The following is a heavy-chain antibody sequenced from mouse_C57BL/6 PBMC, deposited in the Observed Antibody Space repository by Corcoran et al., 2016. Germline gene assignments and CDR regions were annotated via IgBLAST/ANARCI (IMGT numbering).Heavy chain of an antibody. CDR2: INPNNGGT. J-gene: IGHJ3*01. CDR3: ARSSYDGYPAY. D-gene: IGHD2-3*01. CDR1: GYTFTDYN. Sequence: EVQLQQSGPELVKPGASVKIPCKASGYTFTDYNMDWVKQSHGKSLEWIGDINPNNGGTIYNQKFKGKATLTVDKSSSTAYMELRSLTSEDTAVYYCARSSYDGYPAYWGQGTLVTVSA. V-gene: IGHV1-18*01.